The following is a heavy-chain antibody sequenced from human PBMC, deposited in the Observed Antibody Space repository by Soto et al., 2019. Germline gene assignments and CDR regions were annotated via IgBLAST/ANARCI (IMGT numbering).Heavy chain of an antibody. D-gene: IGHD5-18*01. J-gene: IGHJ3*01. V-gene: IGHV1-24*01. CDR2: FNPEEEET. Sequence: ASVKVSCKVSGHTLNDLSIHWVRPAPGKGLEWMGGFNPEEEETIYAQKFQGRVTMTEDTTTETAYMELSYLRSDDTAVYYCAVVGGYNYGNDAFDVWGQGTVVTVSS. CDR3: AVVGGYNYGNDAFDV. CDR1: GHTLNDLS.